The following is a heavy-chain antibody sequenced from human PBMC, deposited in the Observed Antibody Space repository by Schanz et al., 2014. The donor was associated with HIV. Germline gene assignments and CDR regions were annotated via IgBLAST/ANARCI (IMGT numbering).Heavy chain of an antibody. J-gene: IGHJ4*02. CDR1: GGHFASFG. D-gene: IGHD2-21*02. CDR2: IDPSGAGT. V-gene: IGHV1-46*04. CDR3: ARDFNIGDQYYFDH. Sequence: QVELVQSGPEVQKPGSSVKVSCKASGGHFASFGVSWVRQAPGQGLEWMGMIDPSGAGTTYARKLQGRVTMTRDTSTSTVYMHLSSLRSDDTAVYFCARDFNIGDQYYFDHWGQGTLVTVSS.